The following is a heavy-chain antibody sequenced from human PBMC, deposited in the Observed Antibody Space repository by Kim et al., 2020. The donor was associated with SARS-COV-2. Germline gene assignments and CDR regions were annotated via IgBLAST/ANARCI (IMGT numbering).Heavy chain of an antibody. CDR3: AKGTHHILKVNGPPRGS. V-gene: IGHV3-30*18. D-gene: IGHD2-21*01. CDR1: GLTFSSYA. CDR2: ISYDASKK. Sequence: GGSLRLSCAASGLTFSSYAMHWVRQAPGKGLEWVSVISYDASKKFYADSVRGRFTISRDQSQSTLFLQMRILRTEDTAIYYCAKGTHHILKVNGPPRGSWGQGTLVTVSS. J-gene: IGHJ4*02.